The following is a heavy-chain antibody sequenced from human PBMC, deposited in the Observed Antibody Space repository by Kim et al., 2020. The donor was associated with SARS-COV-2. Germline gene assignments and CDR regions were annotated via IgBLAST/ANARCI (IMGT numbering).Heavy chain of an antibody. J-gene: IGHJ6*01. CDR1: GGSFSGYY. V-gene: IGHV4-34*01. Sequence: SETLSLTCAVYGGSFSGYYWSWIRQPPGKGLEWIGEINHSGSTNYNPSLKSRVTISVDTSKNQFSLKLSSVTAADTAVYYCARGDYVWGSYRLYGMDVWG. CDR3: ARGDYVWGSYRLYGMDV. CDR2: INHSGST. D-gene: IGHD3-16*02.